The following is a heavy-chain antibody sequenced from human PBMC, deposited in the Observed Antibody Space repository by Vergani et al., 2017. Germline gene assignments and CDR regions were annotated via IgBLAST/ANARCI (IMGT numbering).Heavy chain of an antibody. CDR2: IRYDGTKR. CDR1: GFTFRIYG. Sequence: QVQLVESGGGVVQPGGSLRLSCIASGFTFRIYGMHWVRQAPGKGLEWVAFIRYDGTKRFYGDSVKGRFTISRDNSQTKVFLQMNSLRADDSAVYYCTKAGQYDSDNFHDSWGQGALVTVAS. D-gene: IGHD3-22*01. V-gene: IGHV3-30*02. J-gene: IGHJ1*01. CDR3: TKAGQYDSDNFHDS.